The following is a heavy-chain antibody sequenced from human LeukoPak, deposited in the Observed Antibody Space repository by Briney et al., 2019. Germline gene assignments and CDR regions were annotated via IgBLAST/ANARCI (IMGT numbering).Heavy chain of an antibody. CDR3: VRDKVGGSNDF. J-gene: IGHJ4*02. V-gene: IGHV3-7*01. CDR2: IMEDGSEK. Sequence: GGSLRLSCTVSGFTVSSNSMSWVRQAPGKGLEWVANIMEDGSEKKYVDSVKGRFTISRDNTKNSVYLQMSGLRAEDTAIYYCVRDKVGGSNDFWGQGTLVTVSS. CDR1: GFTVSSNS. D-gene: IGHD2-15*01.